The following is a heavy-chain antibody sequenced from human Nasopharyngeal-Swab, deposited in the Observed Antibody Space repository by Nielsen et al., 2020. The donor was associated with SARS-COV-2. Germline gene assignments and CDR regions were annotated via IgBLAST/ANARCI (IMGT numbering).Heavy chain of an antibody. V-gene: IGHV1-69*10. CDR2: IIPILGIA. J-gene: IGHJ5*02. CDR1: GGTFSSYA. Sequence: SVKVSCKASGGTFSSYAISWVRQAPGQGLEWMGGIIPILGIANYAQKFQGRVTITADKSTSTAYMELSSLRSEDTAVYYCARGNIGLGHDYGDTEDWFDPWGQGTLVTVSS. CDR3: ARGNIGLGHDYGDTEDWFDP. D-gene: IGHD4-17*01.